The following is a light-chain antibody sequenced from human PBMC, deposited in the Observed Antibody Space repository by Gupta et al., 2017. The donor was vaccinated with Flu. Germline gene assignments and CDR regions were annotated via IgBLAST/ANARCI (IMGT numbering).Light chain of an antibody. V-gene: IGLV2-8*01. J-gene: IGLJ2*01. CDR2: EVN. Sequence: QSALTQPPSASGSPGQSVTISCTGTSSDVGGYNYVDWYQQHPGKAPKLIIYEVNKRPSGFPDRFSGSKSGNTASLTVSGRLAEDEADYYCCSYGGSKFFGGGTKLTVL. CDR1: SSDVGGYNY. CDR3: CSYGGSKF.